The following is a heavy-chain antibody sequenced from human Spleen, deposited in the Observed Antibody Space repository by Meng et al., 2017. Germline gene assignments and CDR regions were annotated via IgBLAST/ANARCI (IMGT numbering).Heavy chain of an antibody. CDR2: INTDGTTT. J-gene: IGHJ4*02. CDR3: ARDVAGRGGY. V-gene: IGHV3-74*01. Sequence: GGSLRLSCAASGFTFSSYWMHWVRQTPGKGLVWVSRINTDGTTTTYADSVKGRFTISRDNAKNTLYLQMNSRRGEDTAVYYCARDVAGRGGYWGQGTLVTVSS. CDR1: GFTFSSYW. D-gene: IGHD1-26*01.